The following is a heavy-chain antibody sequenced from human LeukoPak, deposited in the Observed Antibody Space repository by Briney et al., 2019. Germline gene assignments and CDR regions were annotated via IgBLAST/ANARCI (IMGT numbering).Heavy chain of an antibody. CDR1: GFTFNNYG. V-gene: IGHV3-7*01. D-gene: IGHD4-11*01. Sequence: PGGSLRLSCAASGFTFNNYGMHWVRQAPGKGLERVANINQDGSKSNVDSVEGRFSISRDNAKNSLYLQMNSLRVEDTAVYYCARPTVTTGVDAFDIWGRGTMVTVSS. CDR2: INQDGSK. J-gene: IGHJ3*02. CDR3: ARPTVTTGVDAFDI.